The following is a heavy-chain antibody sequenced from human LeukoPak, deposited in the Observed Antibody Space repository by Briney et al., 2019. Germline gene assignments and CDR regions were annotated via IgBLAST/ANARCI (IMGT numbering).Heavy chain of an antibody. CDR1: GFTFSNAW. J-gene: IGHJ4*02. CDR3: TTVEDIVLMVYARVDY. Sequence: GGSLRLSCAASGFTFSNAWMSWVRQAPGKGLEWVGRIKSKTDGGTTGYAAPVKGRFTISRDDSKNTLYLQMNSLKTEDTAVYYCTTVEDIVLMVYARVDYWGQGTLVTVSS. CDR2: IKSKTDGGTT. V-gene: IGHV3-15*01. D-gene: IGHD2-8*01.